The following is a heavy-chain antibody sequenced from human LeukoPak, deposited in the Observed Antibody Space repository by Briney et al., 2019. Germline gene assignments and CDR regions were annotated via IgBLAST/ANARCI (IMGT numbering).Heavy chain of an antibody. CDR2: ISGSGGGT. Sequence: GGSLSLSCAASGFPFSSYGMTWVRQAPRKGLESVSGISGSGGGTYYADSVKGRFTISRDNSKSTLYLQMNSLRAEDTALYYCAEYPYYDILSGYGDYWGQGTLVTVSS. CDR1: GFPFSSYG. V-gene: IGHV3-23*01. CDR3: AEYPYYDILSGYGDY. J-gene: IGHJ4*02. D-gene: IGHD3-9*01.